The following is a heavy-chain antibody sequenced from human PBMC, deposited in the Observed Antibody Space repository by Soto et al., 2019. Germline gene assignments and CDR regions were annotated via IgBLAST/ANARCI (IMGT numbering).Heavy chain of an antibody. CDR3: ARVKDYYYYGMDV. J-gene: IGHJ6*02. Sequence: GESLKISCKGSGYSFTSYWIGWVRQMPGKGLEWMGIIYPGDSDTRYSPSFQGQVTISADKSISTAYLQWSSLKASDSAMYYCARVKDYYYYGMDVWGQGTTVTVSS. CDR1: GYSFTSYW. CDR2: IYPGDSDT. V-gene: IGHV5-51*01.